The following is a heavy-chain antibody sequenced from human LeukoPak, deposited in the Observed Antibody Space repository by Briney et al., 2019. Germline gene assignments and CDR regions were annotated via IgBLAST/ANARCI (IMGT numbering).Heavy chain of an antibody. CDR2: IIPILGIA. V-gene: IGHV1-69*04. CDR3: ARDRDIVVVPAAIVHYYYYGMDV. CDR1: GGTFSSYA. J-gene: IGHJ6*02. Sequence: ASVEVSCKASGGTFSSYAISWVRQAPGQGLEWMGRIIPILGIANYAQKFQGRVTITADKSTSTAYMELSSLRSEDTAVYYCARDRDIVVVPAAIVHYYYYGMDVWGQGTTVTVSS. D-gene: IGHD2-2*01.